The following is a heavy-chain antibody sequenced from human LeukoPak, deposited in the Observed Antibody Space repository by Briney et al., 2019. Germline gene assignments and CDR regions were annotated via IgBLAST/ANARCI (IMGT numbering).Heavy chain of an antibody. V-gene: IGHV3-48*01. D-gene: IGHD3-22*01. CDR2: ISSSSSTI. J-gene: IGHJ4*02. CDR1: GFTFSSYS. Sequence: SGGSLRLSCAASGFTFSSYSMNRVRQAPGKGLEWVSYISSSSSTIYYADSVKGRFTISRDNAKNSLYLQMNSLRAEDTAVYYCAKGRYYDSSGIPGYWGQGTLVTVSS. CDR3: AKGRYYDSSGIPGY.